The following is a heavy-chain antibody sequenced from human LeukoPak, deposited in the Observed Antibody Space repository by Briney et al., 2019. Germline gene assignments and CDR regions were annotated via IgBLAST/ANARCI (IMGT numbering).Heavy chain of an antibody. CDR1: GFTFSSYA. J-gene: IGHJ4*02. Sequence: GGSLRLSCAASGFTFSSYAMSWVRQAPGKGLEWVSAISGSGGSTYYADSVKGRFTISRDNSKNTLYLLMNSLRAEDTAVYYCAKEGDILTGYPSTFLDYWGQGTLVTVSS. CDR2: ISGSGGST. D-gene: IGHD3-9*01. CDR3: AKEGDILTGYPSTFLDY. V-gene: IGHV3-23*01.